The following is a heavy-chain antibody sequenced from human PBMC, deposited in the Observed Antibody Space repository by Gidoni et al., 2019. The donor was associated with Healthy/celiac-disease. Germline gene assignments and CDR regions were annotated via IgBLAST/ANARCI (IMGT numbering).Heavy chain of an antibody. V-gene: IGHV3-11*06. J-gene: IGHJ4*02. D-gene: IGHD3-22*01. CDR1: GITFSAYY. Sequence: QVQLVESGGGVVTPGGSLRLSCSASGITFSAYYMSWIRQAPGKGMEWVSYSSSSSSYTNYADSVKGRFTISRDNAKNSLYLQMNSLRAEDTAVYYCATQRNYYDSSGYPGYWGQGTLVTVSS. CDR3: ATQRNYYDSSGYPGY. CDR2: SSSSSSYT.